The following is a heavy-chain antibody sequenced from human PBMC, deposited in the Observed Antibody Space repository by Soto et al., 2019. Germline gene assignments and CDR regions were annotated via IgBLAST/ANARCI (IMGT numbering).Heavy chain of an antibody. CDR3: ARGPKNLGGSFYYGMDV. J-gene: IGHJ6*02. CDR2: IYYSGST. CDR1: GGSIRCDGFY. V-gene: IGHV4-31*03. Sequence: PSETLSLTCTVSGGSIRCDGFYWTWVRHLPGEGLEWVGFIYYSGSTYYNPSLKSRITISMDSSRNQFFLRLSSVTAADMAVYYCARGPKNLGGSFYYGMDVWGQGTTVTVSS.